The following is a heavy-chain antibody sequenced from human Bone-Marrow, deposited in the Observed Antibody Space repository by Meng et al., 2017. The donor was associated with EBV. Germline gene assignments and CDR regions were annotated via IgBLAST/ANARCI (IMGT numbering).Heavy chain of an antibody. CDR2: INPSGGST. CDR3: ARGGTNCSGGSCYPYNWFDP. D-gene: IGHD2-15*01. Sequence: QVQLVQAGAEVKQHGASVKVSCKASGYTFTSYYMHWVRQAPGQGLEWMGIINPSGGSTSYAQKFQGRVTMTRDTSTSTVYMELSSLRSEDTAVYYCARGGTNCSGGSCYPYNWFDPWGQGTLVTVSS. CDR1: GYTFTSYY. J-gene: IGHJ5*02. V-gene: IGHV1-46*01.